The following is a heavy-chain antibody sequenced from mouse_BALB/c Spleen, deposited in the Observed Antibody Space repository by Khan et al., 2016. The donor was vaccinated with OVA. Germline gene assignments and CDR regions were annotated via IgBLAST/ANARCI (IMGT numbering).Heavy chain of an antibody. D-gene: IGHD2-14*01. CDR2: ISSSGSA. CDR1: GYSITSDYA. Sequence: EVQLQESGPGLVKPSQSQSLTCTVTGYSITSDYAWNWIRQFPGDRLEWMGYISSSGSASYNPSLKSRISITRDTSKNQFFLQLKSVTTEDTATYFCARSLYYSYGYGLDYWGRGSSVTVSS. CDR3: ARSLYYSYGYGLDY. J-gene: IGHJ4*01. V-gene: IGHV3-2*02.